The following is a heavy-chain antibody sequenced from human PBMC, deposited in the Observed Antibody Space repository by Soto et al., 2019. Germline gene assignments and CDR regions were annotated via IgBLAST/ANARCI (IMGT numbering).Heavy chain of an antibody. J-gene: IGHJ6*02. CDR3: ARDKSGSGSYYNAYYYYGMDV. CDR1: GGTFSSYA. V-gene: IGHV1-69*13. D-gene: IGHD3-10*01. Sequence: SVKVSCKASGGTFSSYAISWVRQAPGRGLEWMGGIIPIFGTANYAQKFQGRVTITADESTSTAYMELSSLRSEDTAVYYCARDKSGSGSYYNAYYYYGMDVWGQGTTVTVSS. CDR2: IIPIFGTA.